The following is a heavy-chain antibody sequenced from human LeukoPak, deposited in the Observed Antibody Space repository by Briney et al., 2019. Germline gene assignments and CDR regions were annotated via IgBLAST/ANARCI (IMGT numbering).Heavy chain of an antibody. J-gene: IGHJ4*02. Sequence: GGSLRLSCAASGFTLSSYWMHWVRQAPGKGLVWVSRINSDGSITTYADSVKGRFTISRDNAKNTLYLQMNSLRAEDTGVYFCARIASHSSSWYDGGYWGQGTLVTVSS. CDR2: INSDGSIT. V-gene: IGHV3-74*01. D-gene: IGHD6-13*01. CDR3: ARIASHSSSWYDGGY. CDR1: GFTLSSYW.